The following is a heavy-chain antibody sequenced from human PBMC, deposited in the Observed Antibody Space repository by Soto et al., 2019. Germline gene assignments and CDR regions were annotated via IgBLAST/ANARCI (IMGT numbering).Heavy chain of an antibody. CDR3: ARQSGYSSSWPYYFHY. J-gene: IGHJ4*02. Sequence: EVQLVESGGGLVQPGGSLRLSCAASGFTVSSNYMSWVRQAPGKGLEWVSVIYSGGSTYYADSVKGRFTISRHNSKNTLYLQMNSLRAEDTAVYYCARQSGYSSSWPYYFHYWGQGTLVTVSS. V-gene: IGHV3-53*04. D-gene: IGHD6-13*01. CDR2: IYSGGST. CDR1: GFTVSSNY.